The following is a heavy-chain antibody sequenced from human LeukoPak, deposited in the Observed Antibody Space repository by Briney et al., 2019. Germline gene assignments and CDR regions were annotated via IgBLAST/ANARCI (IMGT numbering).Heavy chain of an antibody. J-gene: IGHJ6*02. V-gene: IGHV3-48*03. CDR3: ARDTIFGVAGDYYGMDV. Sequence: PAGSLRLSCAASGFTFSSYEMNWVRQAPGKGLEWVSYISSSGSTIYYADSVKGRFTISRDNAKNSLYLQMNSLRAEDTAVYYCARDTIFGVAGDYYGMDVWGQGTTVTVSS. CDR2: ISSSGSTI. CDR1: GFTFSSYE. D-gene: IGHD3-3*01.